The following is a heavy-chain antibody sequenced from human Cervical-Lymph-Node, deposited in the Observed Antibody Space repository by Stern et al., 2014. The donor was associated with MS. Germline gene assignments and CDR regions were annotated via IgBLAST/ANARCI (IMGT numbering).Heavy chain of an antibody. Sequence: QVQLVQSGAEVKKAGSSVKVSCQASGYTFTYRYLHWVRQAPGQAPEWMGWITPFNGNTNYAQKFQDRVSITRDTSMSTAYMELSSLRSEDTAMYYCASLFDSSGYFDYSWGQGTLVTVSS. CDR1: GYTFTYRY. CDR3: ASLFDSSGYFDYS. V-gene: IGHV1-45*02. CDR2: ITPFNGNT. D-gene: IGHD3-22*01. J-gene: IGHJ4*02.